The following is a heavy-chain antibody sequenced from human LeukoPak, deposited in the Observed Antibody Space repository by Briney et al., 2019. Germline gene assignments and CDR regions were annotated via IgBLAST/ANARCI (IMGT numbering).Heavy chain of an antibody. CDR1: GFTFSSYA. J-gene: IGHJ4*02. V-gene: IGHV3-23*01. D-gene: IGHD5-18*01. CDR3: AKDFRQLWPGPPDY. Sequence: GGSLRLSCAASGFTFSSYAMSWVRQAPGKGLEWVSAISGSGGSTYYADSVKGRFTVSRDNSMNTVYLQMNSLRAEDTAVYYCAKDFRQLWPGPPDYWGQGTLVTVSS. CDR2: ISGSGGST.